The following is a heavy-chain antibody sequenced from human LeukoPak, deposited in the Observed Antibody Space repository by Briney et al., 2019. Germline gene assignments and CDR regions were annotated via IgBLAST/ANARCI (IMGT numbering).Heavy chain of an antibody. CDR1: GGSISSSSYY. V-gene: IGHV4-39*07. J-gene: IGHJ4*02. CDR3: ARVGGLWWSNKPIDY. Sequence: SETLSLTCTVSGGSISSSSYYWGWIRQPPGKGLEWIGSIYYSGSTYYNPSLKSRVTISVDTSKNQFSLKLSSVTAADTAVYYCARVGGLWWSNKPIDYWGQGTLVTVSS. D-gene: IGHD2-21*01. CDR2: IYYSGST.